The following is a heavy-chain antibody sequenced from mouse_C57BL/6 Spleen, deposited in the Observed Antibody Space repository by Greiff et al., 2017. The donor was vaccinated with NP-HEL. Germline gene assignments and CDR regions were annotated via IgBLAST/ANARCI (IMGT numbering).Heavy chain of an antibody. CDR2: IYPGGGYT. CDR3: ARSGAQAYAMDY. D-gene: IGHD3-2*02. CDR1: GYTFTNYW. Sequence: QVQLKESGAELVRPGTSVKMSCKASGYTFTNYWIGWAKQRPGHGLEWIGDIYPGGGYTNYNEKFKGKATLTADKSSSTAYMQFSSLTSEDSAIYYCARSGAQAYAMDYWGQGTSVTVSS. J-gene: IGHJ4*01. V-gene: IGHV1-63*01.